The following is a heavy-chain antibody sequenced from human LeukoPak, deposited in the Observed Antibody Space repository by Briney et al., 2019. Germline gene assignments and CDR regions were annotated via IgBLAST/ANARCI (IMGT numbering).Heavy chain of an antibody. V-gene: IGHV3-7*01. CDR3: ARSGVLRFLEWAYHY. CDR1: RFTFSSYW. D-gene: IGHD3-3*01. Sequence: GGSLRLSCAASRFTFSSYWMSWVRQAPGKGLEWVANIKQDGSEKYYVDSVKGRFTISRDNAKNSLYLQMNSLRAEDTAVYYCARSGVLRFLEWAYHYWGQGTLVTVSS. J-gene: IGHJ4*02. CDR2: IKQDGSEK.